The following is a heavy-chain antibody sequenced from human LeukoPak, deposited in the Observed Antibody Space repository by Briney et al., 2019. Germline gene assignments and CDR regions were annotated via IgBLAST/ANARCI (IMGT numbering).Heavy chain of an antibody. CDR3: TFLLPPLGP. CDR1: GFTFSGSA. V-gene: IGHV3-73*01. Sequence: GGSLRLSCAASGFTFSGSAMHWVRQASGKGLEWVGPIRSKANSYATAYAASVKGRFTISRDDSKNTAYLQMNSLKTEDTAVYYCTFLLPPLGPWGQGTLVTVSS. CDR2: IRSKANSYAT. J-gene: IGHJ5*02. D-gene: IGHD3-16*01.